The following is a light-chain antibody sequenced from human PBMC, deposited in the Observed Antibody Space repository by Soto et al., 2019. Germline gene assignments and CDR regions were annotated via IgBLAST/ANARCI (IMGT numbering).Light chain of an antibody. CDR3: QQANSFPWT. CDR2: KAS. J-gene: IGKJ1*01. V-gene: IGKV1-5*03. CDR1: QSISSC. Sequence: DIQTTQSPSTQAAYVGDRVTISCRASQSISSCLAWYQQKPGKAPKLLIYKASSLESGVPSRFSGSGSGTDFTLTISCLQSEDFATYYCQQANSFPWTFGQGTKVDI.